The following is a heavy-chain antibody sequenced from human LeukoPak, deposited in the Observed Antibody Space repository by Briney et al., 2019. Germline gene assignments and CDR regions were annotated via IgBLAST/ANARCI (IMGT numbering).Heavy chain of an antibody. D-gene: IGHD1-26*01. V-gene: IGHV3-21*01. CDR1: GFIFGHYN. CDR2: ISSSSSYI. J-gene: IGHJ4*02. CDR3: ARARGGIVGATGYNYFDY. Sequence: GGSLRLSCAASGFIFGHYNINWVRQAPGKGLEWVSSISSSSSYIYYADSVKGRFTISRDNAKNSLYLQMNSLRAEDTAVYYCARARGGIVGATGYNYFDYWGQGTLVTVSS.